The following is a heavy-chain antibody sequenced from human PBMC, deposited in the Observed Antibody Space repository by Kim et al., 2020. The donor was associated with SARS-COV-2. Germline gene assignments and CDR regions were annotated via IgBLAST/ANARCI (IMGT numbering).Heavy chain of an antibody. D-gene: IGHD3-9*01. V-gene: IGHV5-10-1*01. CDR2: IDPSDSYT. CDR3: ARHEYYDILTGPRYGMDV. J-gene: IGHJ6*02. Sequence: GESLKISCKGSGYSFTSYWISWVLQMPGKGLEWMGRIDPSDSYTNYSPSFQGHVTISADKSISTAYLQWSSLKASDTAMYYCARHEYYDILTGPRYGMDVWGQGTTVTVSS. CDR1: GYSFTSYW.